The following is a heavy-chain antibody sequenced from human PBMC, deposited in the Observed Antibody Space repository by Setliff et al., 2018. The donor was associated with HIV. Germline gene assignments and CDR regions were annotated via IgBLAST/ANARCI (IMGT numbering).Heavy chain of an antibody. V-gene: IGHV1-3*01. CDR3: ATGYNFGPQTDYYYYYMDV. CDR1: GYTFTDYA. Sequence: ASVKVSCKASGYTFTDYAMHWVRQAPGQRLEWMGRVEPESGETAYPEKFQGRVIITADRSTQTTYMELRRLRSGDAAVYYCATGYNFGPQTDYYYYYMDVWGKGTMVTVSS. J-gene: IGHJ6*03. D-gene: IGHD5-18*01. CDR2: VEPESGET.